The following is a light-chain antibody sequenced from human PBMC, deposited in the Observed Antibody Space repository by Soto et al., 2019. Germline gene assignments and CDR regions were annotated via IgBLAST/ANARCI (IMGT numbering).Light chain of an antibody. CDR1: QSLLHSNGYNY. CDR2: LGS. Sequence: DIVMTQSPLSLAVTPGEPASISCRSSQSLLHSNGYNYLDWYLQKPGQSPQLLIYLGSSRASGVPDRFSGSGSGTDFTLKISRVEADDVGVYYCMQALQTPWYTFGQGTKVEIK. V-gene: IGKV2-28*01. CDR3: MQALQTPWYT. J-gene: IGKJ2*01.